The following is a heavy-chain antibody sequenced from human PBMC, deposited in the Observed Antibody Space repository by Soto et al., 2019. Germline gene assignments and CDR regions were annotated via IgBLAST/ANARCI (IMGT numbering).Heavy chain of an antibody. V-gene: IGHV4-59*08. CDR3: ASSTWYGRIDF. CDR2: IYYSGST. Sequence: SETLSLTCTVSGVSISTYYWSWIRQPPGKGLEWIGYIYYSGSTKYNPSLKSRVTILVDTSNNQFSLKVSSVTAADTAVYYCASSTWYGRIDFWGQGTLVTVSS. D-gene: IGHD6-13*01. J-gene: IGHJ4*02. CDR1: GVSISTYY.